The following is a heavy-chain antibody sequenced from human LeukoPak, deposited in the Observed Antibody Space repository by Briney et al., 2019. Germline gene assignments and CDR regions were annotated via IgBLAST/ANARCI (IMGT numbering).Heavy chain of an antibody. D-gene: IGHD2-21*01. CDR2: IYTSGST. CDR3: ARDYGGGFGY. Sequence: SETLSLTCTVSGGSISSGSYYWSWIRQPAGKGLEWIGRIYTSGSTNYNPSLRSGVTISVDTSKNQFSLKLSSVTAADTAVYYCARDYGGGFGYWGQGTLVTVSS. J-gene: IGHJ4*02. CDR1: GGSISSGSYY. V-gene: IGHV4-61*02.